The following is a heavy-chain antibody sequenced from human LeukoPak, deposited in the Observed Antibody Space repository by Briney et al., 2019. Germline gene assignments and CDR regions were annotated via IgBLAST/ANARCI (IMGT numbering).Heavy chain of an antibody. J-gene: IGHJ5*02. Sequence: PGGSLRLSCAASGFTFTSYGMHWVRQAPGKWLEWVAVIWYDGSNKYYADSVKGRFTISRDNSKNTLYLQMNSLRAEDTAVYYCARVGVVAATGNNWFDPWGQGTLVTVSS. V-gene: IGHV3-33*01. CDR2: IWYDGSNK. CDR1: GFTFTSYG. D-gene: IGHD2-15*01. CDR3: ARVGVVAATGNNWFDP.